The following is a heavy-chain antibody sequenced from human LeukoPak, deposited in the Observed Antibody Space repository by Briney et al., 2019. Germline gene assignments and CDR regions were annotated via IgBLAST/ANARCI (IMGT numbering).Heavy chain of an antibody. CDR3: ARSSVSGTYSGGY. J-gene: IGHJ4*02. Sequence: SETLSLTCTVSGGSVSSGSYYWSWIRQPPGKGLEWIGYIYYGGSTYSNPSLKGRVTISSDTSKNQFSLKLTSVTAADTAVYYCARSSVSGTYSGGYWGQGILVTVSS. CDR2: IYYGGST. V-gene: IGHV4-61*01. CDR1: GGSVSSGSYY. D-gene: IGHD3-10*01.